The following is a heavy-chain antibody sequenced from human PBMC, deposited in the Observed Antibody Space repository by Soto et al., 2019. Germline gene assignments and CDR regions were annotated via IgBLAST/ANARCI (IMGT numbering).Heavy chain of an antibody. CDR3: VRDGGAAAGYGGDC. Sequence: QLVQSGGEVKKPGASVKVSCKTSGYTFTNFGISWVRQAPGQGLEWMGWISGYNANRKYPQSLQGRVTLTTDTSTSTAYMELRSLRPDDTAVYYCVRDGGAAAGYGGDCWGQGTLVTVPS. V-gene: IGHV1-18*01. J-gene: IGHJ4*02. D-gene: IGHD6-25*01. CDR2: ISGYNANR. CDR1: GYTFTNFG.